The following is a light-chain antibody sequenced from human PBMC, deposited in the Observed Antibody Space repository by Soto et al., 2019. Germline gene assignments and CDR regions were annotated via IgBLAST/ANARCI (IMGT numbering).Light chain of an antibody. CDR2: GAF. CDR3: QQYNNWWT. V-gene: IGKV3-15*01. J-gene: IGKJ1*01. CDR1: QSVRSGY. Sequence: EIVLPQSPGTLSLSPGESAPLSRRARQSVRSGYFAWYQQNPGQDPSLLIYGAFTRATGIPARFSGTGSGTEFTLTISSLQSEDFAVYYCQQYNNWWTFGHGNKVDIK.